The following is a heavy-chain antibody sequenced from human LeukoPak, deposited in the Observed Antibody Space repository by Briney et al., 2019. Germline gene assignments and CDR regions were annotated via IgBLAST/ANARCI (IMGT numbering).Heavy chain of an antibody. D-gene: IGHD3-22*01. CDR3: ARDPPYYYDSSGLNV. Sequence: GGSLRLSCVASGFTFSSYNMNWVRQAPGKGLEWVSYISSSSSTLYYADSVKGRFTISRDNAKNSLYLQMNSLRAEDTAVYYCARDPPYYYDSSGLNVWGKGTTVTVSS. V-gene: IGHV3-48*04. CDR1: GFTFSSYN. J-gene: IGHJ6*04. CDR2: ISSSSSTL.